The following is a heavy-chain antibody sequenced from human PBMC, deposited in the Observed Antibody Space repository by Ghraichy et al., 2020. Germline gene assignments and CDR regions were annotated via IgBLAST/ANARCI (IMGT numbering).Heavy chain of an antibody. J-gene: IGHJ4*02. CDR3: ASQLRLGAQRNY. D-gene: IGHD1-26*01. V-gene: IGHV3-48*01. CDR2: ISSSSSTI. Sequence: GASLRLSCAASGFTFSSYSMNWVRQAPGKGLEWVSYISSSSSTIYYADSVKGRFTVSRDNAKNSLYLQMNSLRAEDTAVYYCASQLRLGAQRNYWGQGTLVTVSS. CDR1: GFTFSSYS.